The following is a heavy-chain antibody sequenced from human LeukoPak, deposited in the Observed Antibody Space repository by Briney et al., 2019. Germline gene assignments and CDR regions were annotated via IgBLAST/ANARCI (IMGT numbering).Heavy chain of an antibody. Sequence: SVKVSCKASGGTFSSYAISWVRQAPGQGLEWMGRIIPIFGTANYAQKFQGRVTITTDESTSTAYMELSSLRSDDTAVYYCARLNSGSYSSFDYWGQGTLVTVSS. CDR1: GGTFSSYA. CDR2: IIPIFGTA. D-gene: IGHD1-26*01. J-gene: IGHJ4*02. CDR3: ARLNSGSYSSFDY. V-gene: IGHV1-69*05.